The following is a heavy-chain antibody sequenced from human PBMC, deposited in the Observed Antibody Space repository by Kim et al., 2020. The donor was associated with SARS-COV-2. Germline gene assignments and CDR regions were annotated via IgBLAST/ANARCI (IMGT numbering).Heavy chain of an antibody. Sequence: GGSLRLSCAASGFTFSDHHMSWIRQAPGKGLEWVSDITSGGTTIYYADSVKGRFTISRDNVRSSLYLQMNSLRAEDTAVYYCARDKGVYWGQGTLVTVSS. CDR2: ITSGGTTI. J-gene: IGHJ4*02. V-gene: IGHV3-11*01. CDR3: ARDKGVY. CDR1: GFTFSDHH.